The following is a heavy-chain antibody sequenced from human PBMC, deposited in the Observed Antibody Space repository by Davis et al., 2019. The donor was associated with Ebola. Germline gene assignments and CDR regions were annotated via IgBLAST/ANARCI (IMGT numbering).Heavy chain of an antibody. Sequence: PGGSLRLSCATSGLTFDDYAMHWFRQAPGKGLEWVSGITLNSGTTAYADSVKGRFTISRDNAKDSLYLQMNSLRTEDTAFYYCAKDFYGSGSYIDAWGQGTLDAVSS. CDR2: ITLNSGTT. CDR3: AKDFYGSGSYIDA. J-gene: IGHJ5*02. V-gene: IGHV3-9*01. CDR1: GLTFDDYA. D-gene: IGHD3-10*01.